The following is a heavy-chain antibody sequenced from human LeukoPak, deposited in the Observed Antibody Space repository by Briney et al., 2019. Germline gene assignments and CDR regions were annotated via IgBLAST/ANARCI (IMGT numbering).Heavy chain of an antibody. CDR1: GYTFTGYF. CDR2: INPNSGGT. J-gene: IGHJ5*02. Sequence: ASVKVSCKASGYTFTGYFMHWVRQAPGQGLEWMGWINPNSGGTNYAQKFQGRVTMTRDMSTSTVYMELSSLRSEDTAVYYCARGIAARNNWFDPWGQGTLVTVSS. V-gene: IGHV1-2*02. D-gene: IGHD6-6*01. CDR3: ARGIAARNNWFDP.